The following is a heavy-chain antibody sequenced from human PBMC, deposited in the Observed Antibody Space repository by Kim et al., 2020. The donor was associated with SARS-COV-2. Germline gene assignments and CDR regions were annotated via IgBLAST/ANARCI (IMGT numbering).Heavy chain of an antibody. CDR3: VRGTWGDINDY. CDR2: T. Sequence: TNYAPKFQDRVMMTTDSSTTTVYMELRSLKADDTAVYYCVRGTWGDINDYWGQGTLVTVSS. J-gene: IGHJ4*02. V-gene: IGHV1-18*01. D-gene: IGHD3-16*01.